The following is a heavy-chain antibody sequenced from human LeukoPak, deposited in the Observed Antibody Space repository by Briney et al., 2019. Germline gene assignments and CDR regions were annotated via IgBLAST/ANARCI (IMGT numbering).Heavy chain of an antibody. D-gene: IGHD2-2*01. J-gene: IGHJ6*02. Sequence: PGGSLRLSCTASGFTFGDYAMSWVRQAPGKGLEWVGFIRSKAYGGTTEYAASVKGRFTISRDDSKSIAYLQMNSLKTEDTAVYYCTRGVECCSSTGCYYYYYYGMDVWGQGTTVTVSS. V-gene: IGHV3-49*04. CDR3: TRGVECCSSTGCYYYYYYGMDV. CDR1: GFTFGDYA. CDR2: IRSKAYGGTT.